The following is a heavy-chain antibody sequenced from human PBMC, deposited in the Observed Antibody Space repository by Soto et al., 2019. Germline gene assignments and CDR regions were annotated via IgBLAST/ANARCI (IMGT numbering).Heavy chain of an antibody. CDR1: GFTVNSHA. Sequence: GGSLRLSCAASGFTVNSHAMSWVRQAPGKGLEWVSVIYSGGSTYYADSVKGRFTISRDNSKNTLYLQMNSLRAEDTAVYYCASAIGYGDPFHYWGQGTLVTVSS. CDR2: IYSGGST. V-gene: IGHV3-53*01. D-gene: IGHD4-17*01. CDR3: ASAIGYGDPFHY. J-gene: IGHJ4*02.